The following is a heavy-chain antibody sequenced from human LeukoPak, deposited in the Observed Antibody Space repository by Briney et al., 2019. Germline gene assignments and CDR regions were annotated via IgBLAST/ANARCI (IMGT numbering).Heavy chain of an antibody. D-gene: IGHD3-10*01. CDR3: ARERVPYYYGSGTRVGYYYYMDV. CDR1: GGSFSGYY. CDR2: INHSGST. V-gene: IGHV4-34*01. Sequence: SETLSLTCAVYGGSFSGYYWSWIRQPPGKGLEWIGEINHSGSTNYNPSLKSRVTISVDTSKNQSSLKLSSVTAADTAVYYCARERVPYYYGSGTRVGYYYYMDVWGKGTTVTVSS. J-gene: IGHJ6*03.